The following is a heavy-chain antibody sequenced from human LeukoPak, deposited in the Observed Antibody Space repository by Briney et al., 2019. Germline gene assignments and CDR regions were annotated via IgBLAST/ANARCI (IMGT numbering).Heavy chain of an antibody. J-gene: IGHJ4*02. V-gene: IGHV1-2*02. D-gene: IGHD2/OR15-2a*01. CDR1: GYTFTGNF. CDR3: ARTRGTHISMAYLDS. Sequence: ASVKVSCKTSGYTFTGNFMHWVRQAPGQGPDWWGWINPNNGDTNYAQKFQGRVTMTRVTSITTAYMELSSLRSDDTAVYYCARTRGTHISMAYLDSWGQGTLVTVSS. CDR2: INPNNGDT.